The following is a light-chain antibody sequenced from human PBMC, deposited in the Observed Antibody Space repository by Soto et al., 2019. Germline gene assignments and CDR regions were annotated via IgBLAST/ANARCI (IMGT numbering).Light chain of an antibody. Sequence: DIQMTQSPSSLSASVGDRVTITCRASQSIGKYLNWYQQEPGKAPKLLIYGESTLQSGVPSRFSGSGSGTGFTLTISSLQPEDFATYYCQQSYSTPLTFGGGTKVDIK. CDR3: QQSYSTPLT. CDR2: GES. J-gene: IGKJ4*01. V-gene: IGKV1-39*01. CDR1: QSIGKY.